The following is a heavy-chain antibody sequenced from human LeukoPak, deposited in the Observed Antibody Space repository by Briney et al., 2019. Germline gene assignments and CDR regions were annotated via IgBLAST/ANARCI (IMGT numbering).Heavy chain of an antibody. CDR2: ISYDGSNK. V-gene: IGHV3-30*18. J-gene: IGHJ4*02. Sequence: GGSLRLSCAASGFTFSSYGMHWVRQAPGKGLEWVAVISYDGSNKYYADSVKGRFTISRDNSKNTLYLQMNSLRAEDTAVYYCAKAWGSGYLAPFDYWGQGTLVTVSS. CDR3: AKAWGSGYLAPFDY. D-gene: IGHD3-22*01. CDR1: GFTFSSYG.